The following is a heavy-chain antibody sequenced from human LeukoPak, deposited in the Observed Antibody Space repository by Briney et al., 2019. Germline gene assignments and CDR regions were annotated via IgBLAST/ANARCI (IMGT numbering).Heavy chain of an antibody. CDR3: ARELVSSGTGYFDL. J-gene: IGHJ2*01. Sequence: GGSLRLSCEASGFTFGNFGMTWVRQAPGKGLQWVSGITGSTTWTYYAASVKGRFTVSRDNSQNTLHLQMNSLRADDTAVYYCARELVSSGTGYFDLWGRGTLVTVST. V-gene: IGHV3-23*01. D-gene: IGHD3-10*02. CDR1: GFTFGNFG. CDR2: ITGSTTWT.